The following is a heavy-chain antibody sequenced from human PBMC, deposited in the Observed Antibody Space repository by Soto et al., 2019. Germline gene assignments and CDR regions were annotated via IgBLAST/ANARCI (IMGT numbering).Heavy chain of an antibody. CDR1: GYSFISYY. V-gene: IGHV1-46*01. Sequence: GASVKVSCKASGYSFISYYMHWVRQAPGQGLEWMGIINPSGGSTSYAQKFQGRVTMTRDTSTSTVYMELSSLRSEDTAVYYCARADTVMANDYWGQGALVTVSS. D-gene: IGHD5-18*01. J-gene: IGHJ4*02. CDR2: INPSGGST. CDR3: ARADTVMANDY.